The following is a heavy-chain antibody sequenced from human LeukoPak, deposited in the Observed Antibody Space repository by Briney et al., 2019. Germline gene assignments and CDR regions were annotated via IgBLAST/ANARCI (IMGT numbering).Heavy chain of an antibody. J-gene: IGHJ4*02. CDR2: ITFDGSNK. CDR3: AKGWSGESFGAQFDY. Sequence: GGSLRLSCVASGFTFSTYGMHWVRQAPGKGLEWVAVITFDGSNKYYADSVKGRFTISRDNSKNTLYLQMNSLRAEDTALYYCAKGWSGESFGAQFDYWGQGTLVTVSS. CDR1: GFTFSTYG. V-gene: IGHV3-30*18. D-gene: IGHD3-10*01.